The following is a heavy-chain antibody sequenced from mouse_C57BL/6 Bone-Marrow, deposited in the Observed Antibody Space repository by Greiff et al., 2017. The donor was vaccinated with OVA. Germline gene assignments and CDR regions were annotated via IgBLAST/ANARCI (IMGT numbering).Heavy chain of an antibody. Sequence: VQLQQSGAELAKPGASVKLSCKASGYTFTSYWMHWVKQRPGQGLEWIGYINPSSGYTKYNQKFKDKAILTADKSSSTAYMQLSSLTSEDSAVYYYEIRLRRIFFDYWGQGTTLTVSS. V-gene: IGHV1-7*01. CDR2: INPSSGYT. D-gene: IGHD2-2*01. CDR3: EIRLRRIFFDY. J-gene: IGHJ2*01. CDR1: GYTFTSYW.